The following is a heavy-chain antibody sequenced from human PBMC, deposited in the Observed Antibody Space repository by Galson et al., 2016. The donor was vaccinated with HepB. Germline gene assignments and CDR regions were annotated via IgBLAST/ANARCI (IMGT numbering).Heavy chain of an antibody. D-gene: IGHD3-10*01. J-gene: IGHJ6*02. CDR3: AKDRGYYAMDV. Sequence: SLRLSCAASGFTFNSYAMHWVRQAPGKAPEWVAVISYDGRKKYYADSVKGRFTISRDKSKKTLFLGMNSLRPEDTAVYHCAKDRGYYAMDVWGQGTTVTVSS. V-gene: IGHV3-30*04. CDR2: ISYDGRKK. CDR1: GFTFNSYA.